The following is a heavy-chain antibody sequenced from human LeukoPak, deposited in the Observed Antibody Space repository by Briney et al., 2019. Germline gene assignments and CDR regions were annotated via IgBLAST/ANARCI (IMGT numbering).Heavy chain of an antibody. V-gene: IGHV4-59*01. Sequence: SETLSLTCTVSGGSISSYYWSWIRQPPGKGLEWIGYIYYSGSTNYNPSLKSRVTISVDTSKNQFSLKLSSVTAADTAVYYCARAGYLELDDNWFDPWGQGTPVTVSS. CDR3: ARAGYLELDDNWFDP. CDR2: IYYSGST. CDR1: GGSISSYY. J-gene: IGHJ5*02. D-gene: IGHD1-7*01.